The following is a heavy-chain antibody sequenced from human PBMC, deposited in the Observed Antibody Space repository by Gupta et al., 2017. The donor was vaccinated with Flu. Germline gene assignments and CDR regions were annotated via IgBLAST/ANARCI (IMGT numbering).Heavy chain of an antibody. CDR3: TRLGGFTVGYNWFDP. J-gene: IGHJ5*02. CDR1: NASLSGSY. D-gene: IGHD4-11*01. CDR2: IDHSGGT. V-gene: IGHV4-34*01. Sequence: QVQLQQWGAGLLKPSETLSLTCAVYNASLSGSYWSRIRQPPGKGPEWIGEIDHSGGTNYNPSLKSRVTMSVDTSKNQFSLNLYSVTAADTAIYYCTRLGGFTVGYNWFDPWGQGTLVTVSS.